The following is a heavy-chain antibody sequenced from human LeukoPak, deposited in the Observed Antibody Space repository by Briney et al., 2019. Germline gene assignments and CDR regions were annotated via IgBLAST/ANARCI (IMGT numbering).Heavy chain of an antibody. CDR3: ARDAGGWELPYYFDY. CDR2: IWYDGSNK. Sequence: PGRSLRLSCAASGFTFSSYGMHWVRQAPGKGLEWVAVIWYDGSNKYYADSVKGRFTISRDNSKNTLYLQMNSLRAEDTAVYYCARDAGGWELPYYFDYWGQGTLVTVSS. J-gene: IGHJ4*02. V-gene: IGHV3-33*08. CDR1: GFTFSSYG. D-gene: IGHD1-26*01.